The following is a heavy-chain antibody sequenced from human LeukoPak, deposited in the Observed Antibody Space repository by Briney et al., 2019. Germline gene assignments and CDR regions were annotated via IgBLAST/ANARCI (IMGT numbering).Heavy chain of an antibody. J-gene: IGHJ4*02. CDR1: GFTFSSYA. D-gene: IGHD6-13*01. Sequence: GGSLRLSCAASGFTFSSYAMHWVRQAPGKGLEWVAVISYDGSNKYYADSVKGRFTISRDNSKNTLYLQMNSLRAEDTAVYYCARDKIAAAGTPAPLGYWGQGTLATVSS. CDR3: ARDKIAAAGTPAPLGY. CDR2: ISYDGSNK. V-gene: IGHV3-30*04.